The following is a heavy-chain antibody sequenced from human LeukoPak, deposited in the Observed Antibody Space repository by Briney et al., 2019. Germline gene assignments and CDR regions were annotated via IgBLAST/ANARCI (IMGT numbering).Heavy chain of an antibody. V-gene: IGHV3-23*01. CDR3: ARYYDSSGYYGLHDN. Sequence: GGSLRLSCAASGFTFSTYTMNWVRQAPGKGLEWVSGISGSGSTTYYADSVKGRFTISRDNSKNTLYLQMNGLRAEDTAIYHCARYYDSSGYYGLHDNWGQGTLVTVSS. D-gene: IGHD3-22*01. J-gene: IGHJ4*02. CDR2: ISGSGSTT. CDR1: GFTFSTYT.